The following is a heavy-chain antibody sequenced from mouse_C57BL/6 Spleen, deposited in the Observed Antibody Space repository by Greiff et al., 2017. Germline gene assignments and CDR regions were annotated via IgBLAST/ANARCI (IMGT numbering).Heavy chain of an antibody. Sequence: VQLQQSGAELVKPGASVKLSCKASGYTFTEYTIHWVKQRSGQGLGWIGWFYPGSGSIKYNEKFKDKATLTADKSSSTVYMELSRLTSEDAAVYFWAGHEEGVRGNTVGLDNWGKGTTLTVSS. D-gene: IGHD2-1*01. CDR1: GYTFTEYT. CDR2: FYPGSGSI. J-gene: IGHJ2*01. V-gene: IGHV1-62-2*01. CDR3: AGHEEGVRGNTVGLDN.